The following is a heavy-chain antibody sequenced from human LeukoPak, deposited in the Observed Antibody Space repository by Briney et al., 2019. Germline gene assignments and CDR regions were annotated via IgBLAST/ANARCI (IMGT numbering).Heavy chain of an antibody. CDR3: VRDPHNSGSGRYFED. J-gene: IGHJ4*02. Sequence: GGSLRLSCAASGFSVSNNYMSWVRQAPGKGLEWVSVFYSGGTIRYAESVRDRFIISRDVSKNILYLQMNSLRAEDTAVYYCVRDPHNSGSGRYFEDWGRGNLVTVSS. CDR2: FYSGGTI. V-gene: IGHV3-66*01. D-gene: IGHD3-10*01. CDR1: GFSVSNNY.